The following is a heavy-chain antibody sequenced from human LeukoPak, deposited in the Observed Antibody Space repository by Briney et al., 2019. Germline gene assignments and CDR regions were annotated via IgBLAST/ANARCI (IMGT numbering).Heavy chain of an antibody. CDR1: EYTFTNYY. J-gene: IGHJ4*02. Sequence: GASVKVSCEASEYTFTNYYMHWVRQAPGQGLEWMGWINPNSGGTNYAQKFQGRVTMTRDTSISTAYMEVSGLRSDDTAVYYCATADSYGYPPVGYWGQGTLVTVSS. V-gene: IGHV1-2*02. D-gene: IGHD5-18*01. CDR2: INPNSGGT. CDR3: ATADSYGYPPVGY.